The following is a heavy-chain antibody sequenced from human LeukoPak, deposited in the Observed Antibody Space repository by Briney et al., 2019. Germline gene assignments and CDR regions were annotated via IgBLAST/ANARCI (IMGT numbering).Heavy chain of an antibody. CDR2: IRYDGSNK. Sequence: PGGSLRLSCAASGFTFSSYGMHWVRQAPGKGLEWVAFIRYDGSNKYYADSVKGRFTISRDNSKNTLYLQMNSLRAEDTAVYYCAKDRNYDFWSGFDYWGQGTLVTASS. CDR1: GFTFSSYG. CDR3: AKDRNYDFWSGFDY. J-gene: IGHJ4*02. V-gene: IGHV3-30*02. D-gene: IGHD3-3*01.